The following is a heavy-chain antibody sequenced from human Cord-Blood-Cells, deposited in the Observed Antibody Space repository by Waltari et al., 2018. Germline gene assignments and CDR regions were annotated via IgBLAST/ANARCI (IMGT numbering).Heavy chain of an antibody. D-gene: IGHD3-22*01. CDR2: IIPILGIA. CDR3: ARDLDYYDSSGYYYFDY. J-gene: IGHJ4*02. Sequence: QVQLVQSGAEVTKPGSSVKVSCKASGGTFRSYAISRVRQATGQGLEWMGGIIPILGIANYAQKFQGRVTITADKSTSTAYMELSSLRSEDTAVYYCARDLDYYDSSGYYYFDYWGQGTLVTVSS. V-gene: IGHV1-69*10. CDR1: GGTFRSYA.